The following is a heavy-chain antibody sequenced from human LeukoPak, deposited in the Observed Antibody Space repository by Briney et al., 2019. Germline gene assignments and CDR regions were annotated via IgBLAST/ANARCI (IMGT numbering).Heavy chain of an antibody. D-gene: IGHD3-10*01. Sequence: ASVKVSCKASGYTFTGYYMHWVRQAPGQGLEWMGWINPNSGGTNYAQKFQGRVTMTTDTSTSTAYMELRSLRSDDTAVYYCARQSDVRTRRGDDAFDIWGQGKMVTVSS. CDR3: ARQSDVRTRRGDDAFDI. CDR1: GYTFTGYY. J-gene: IGHJ3*02. V-gene: IGHV1-2*02. CDR2: INPNSGGT.